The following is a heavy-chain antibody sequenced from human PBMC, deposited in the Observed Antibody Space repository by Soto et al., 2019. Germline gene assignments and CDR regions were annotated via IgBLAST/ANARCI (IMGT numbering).Heavy chain of an antibody. Sequence: QVQLMQSGAEVKKPGASVKVSCKASGDTFTDYFIHWVRQAPGQGLEWMGTVKLSGGHTTYAQHFLGRVTMTRDTSTSTLYMELTSLTSDDTAIYYCARGGHVVVVTAALDYWGQGTLVTVSS. V-gene: IGHV1-46*01. CDR2: VKLSGGHT. J-gene: IGHJ4*02. CDR1: GDTFTDYF. CDR3: ARGGHVVVVTAALDY. D-gene: IGHD2-21*02.